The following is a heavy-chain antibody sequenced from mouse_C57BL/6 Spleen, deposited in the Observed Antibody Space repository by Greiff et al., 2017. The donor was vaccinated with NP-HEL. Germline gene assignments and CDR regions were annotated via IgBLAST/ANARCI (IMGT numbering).Heavy chain of an antibody. CDR2: IYPGDGDT. CDR3: AREAPYYYGSSPWYFDV. Sequence: QVQLQQSGAELVKPGASVKISCKASGYAFRSYWMNWVKQRPGKGLEWIGQIYPGDGDTNYNGKFKGKATLTADKSSSTAYMQLSSLTSEDSAVYFCAREAPYYYGSSPWYFDVWGTGTTVTVSS. CDR1: GYAFRSYW. D-gene: IGHD1-1*01. V-gene: IGHV1-80*01. J-gene: IGHJ1*03.